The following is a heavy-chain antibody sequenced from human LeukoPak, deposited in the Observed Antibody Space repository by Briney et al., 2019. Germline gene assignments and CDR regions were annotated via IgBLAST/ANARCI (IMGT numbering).Heavy chain of an antibody. Sequence: ASVKVSCKASGYTFTSYGITWVRQAPGQGLEWMGWITTYNGDTNYAQNLQGRVTMTTDTSTSTAYMYLRSLRSDDTAVYYCARVTLKSTTTRFTLAGDYFDHWGQGTLVTVSS. CDR2: ITTYNGDT. CDR1: GYTFTSYG. D-gene: IGHD1-26*01. J-gene: IGHJ4*02. CDR3: ARVTLKSTTTRFTLAGDYFDH. V-gene: IGHV1-18*01.